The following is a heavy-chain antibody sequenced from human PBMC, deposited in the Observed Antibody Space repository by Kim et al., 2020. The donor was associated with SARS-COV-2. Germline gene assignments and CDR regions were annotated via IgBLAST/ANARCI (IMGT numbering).Heavy chain of an antibody. CDR1: GFTFSSYA. J-gene: IGHJ4*02. D-gene: IGHD3-10*01. Sequence: GGSLRLSCAASGFTFSSYAMHWVRQAPGKGLEWVAVISYDGSNKYYADSVKGRFTISRDNSKNTLYLQMNSLRAEDTAVYYCARGSIAMVRGDNFDYWGQGTLVTVSS. CDR3: ARGSIAMVRGDNFDY. CDR2: ISYDGSNK. V-gene: IGHV3-30*04.